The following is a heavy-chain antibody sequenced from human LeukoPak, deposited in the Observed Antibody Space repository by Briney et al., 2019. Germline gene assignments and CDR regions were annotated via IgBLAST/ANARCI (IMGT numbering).Heavy chain of an antibody. CDR3: AKDGIYADYLRPGILNYFDY. J-gene: IGHJ4*02. Sequence: GRSLRLSCAASRFTFNSHGMHWVRQAPGKGLEWVAVISYDGSKKSYADSVKGRFTISRDSSKNTLYLQMNSLRTEDTAVYYCAKDGIYADYLRPGILNYFDYWGQGTLVTVSS. V-gene: IGHV3-30*18. CDR2: ISYDGSKK. CDR1: RFTFNSHG. D-gene: IGHD4-17*01.